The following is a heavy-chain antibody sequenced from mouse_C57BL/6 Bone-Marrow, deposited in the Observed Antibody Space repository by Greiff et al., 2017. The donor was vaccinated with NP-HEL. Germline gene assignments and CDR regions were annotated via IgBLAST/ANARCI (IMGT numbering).Heavy chain of an antibody. CDR3: ARGRPY. CDR2: INPGSGGT. CDR1: GYAFTNYL. J-gene: IGHJ3*01. V-gene: IGHV1-54*01. Sequence: VQLQQSGAELVRPGTSVKVSCKASGYAFTNYLIEWVKQRPGQGLEWIGVINPGSGGTNYNEKFKGKATLTADKSSSTAYMQLSSLTSEDSAVYFCARGRPYWGQGTLVTVSA.